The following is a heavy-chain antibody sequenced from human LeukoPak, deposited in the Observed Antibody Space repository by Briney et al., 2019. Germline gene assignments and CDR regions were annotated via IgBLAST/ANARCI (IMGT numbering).Heavy chain of an antibody. CDR1: GYTFTGYY. CDR3: ARVITGSLTPYDY. J-gene: IGHJ4*02. V-gene: IGHV1-2*02. D-gene: IGHD1-20*01. CDR2: INPNSGGT. Sequence: GASVKVSCKASGYTFTGYYMHWVRQAPGQGLEWMGWINPNSGGTNYAQKFQGRVTMTRDTSISTAYMELSRLRSDDTAVYYCARVITGSLTPYDYWGQGTPVTVSS.